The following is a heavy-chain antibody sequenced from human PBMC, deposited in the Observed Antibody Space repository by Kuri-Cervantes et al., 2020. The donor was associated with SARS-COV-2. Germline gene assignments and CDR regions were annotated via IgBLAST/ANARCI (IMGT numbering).Heavy chain of an antibody. CDR3: ARVRRWLQSNHAFDI. CDR1: GGSISSGSYY. D-gene: IGHD5-24*01. CDR2: IYTSGST. J-gene: IGHJ3*02. V-gene: IGHV4-61*02. Sequence: SETLSLTCTVSGGSISSGSYYWSWIRQPAGKGLEWIGRIYTSGSTNYNPPRKSRVTISVDTSKNQFSLKLSSVTAADTAVYYCARVRRWLQSNHAFDIWGQGTMVTVSS.